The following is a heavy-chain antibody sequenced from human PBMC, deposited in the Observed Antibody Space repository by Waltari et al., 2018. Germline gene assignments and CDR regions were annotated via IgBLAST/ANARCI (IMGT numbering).Heavy chain of an antibody. CDR3: ARGVNYFDY. V-gene: IGHV4-34*01. CDR1: GGSFSGYY. Sequence: QVQLQQWGAGLLKPSETLSLTCAVYGGSFSGYYWIGIRQPPGKGLEWIGEINHSGSTNYNPSLKSRVTISVDTSKNQFSLKLSSVTAADTAVYYCARGVNYFDYWGQGTLVTVSS. J-gene: IGHJ4*02. CDR2: INHSGST.